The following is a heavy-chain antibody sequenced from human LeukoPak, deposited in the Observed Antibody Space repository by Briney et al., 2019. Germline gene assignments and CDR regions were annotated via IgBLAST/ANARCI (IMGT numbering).Heavy chain of an antibody. D-gene: IGHD2-2*02. CDR1: GYTFTGFH. J-gene: IGHJ4*02. V-gene: IGHV1-2*02. Sequence: GASVKVSCKASGYTFTGFHMHWVRQAPGQGLEWMGWINPNSGGTNYAQKFQGRVTMTRDTSISTAYMELSRLRSDDTAVYYCARDVPAAIMLDYWGQGTLVTVSS. CDR2: INPNSGGT. CDR3: ARDVPAAIMLDY.